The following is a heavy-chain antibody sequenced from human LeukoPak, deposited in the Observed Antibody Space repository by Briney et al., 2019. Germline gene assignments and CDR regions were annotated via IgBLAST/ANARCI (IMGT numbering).Heavy chain of an antibody. CDR3: AKDVVATQGGLDY. D-gene: IGHD5-12*01. CDR2: LSGSGSST. CDR1: GFTFSSYA. J-gene: IGHJ4*02. Sequence: GGSLRLSCAASGFTFSSYAMSWVRQAPGKGLEWVSYLSGSGSSTYYADSVKGRFTISRGNSKNTLYLQMNNLRAEDAAVYYCAKDVVATQGGLDYWGQGTLVTVSS. V-gene: IGHV3-23*01.